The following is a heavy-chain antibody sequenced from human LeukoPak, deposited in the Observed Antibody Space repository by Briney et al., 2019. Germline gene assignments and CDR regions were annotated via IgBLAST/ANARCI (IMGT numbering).Heavy chain of an antibody. CDR3: ARLVWLDRNFDY. D-gene: IGHD6-19*01. V-gene: IGHV3-23*01. J-gene: IGHJ4*02. CDR1: GFTFSSXX. CDR2: ISSSGGNT. Sequence: GGSLRLSCAASGFTFSSXXXXXXXXXXXXXXXXVSGISSSGGNTYHADSVKGRFTISRDNSKNTLYLQMKSLRAEDTAVYYCARLVWLDRNFDYWGQGTLLTVSS.